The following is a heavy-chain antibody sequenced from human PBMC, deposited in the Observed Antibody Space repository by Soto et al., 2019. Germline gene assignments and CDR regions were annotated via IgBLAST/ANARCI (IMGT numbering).Heavy chain of an antibody. Sequence: QITLKESGPTLVKPTQTLTLTCTFSGFSLTTSEVGVGWIRQPQGKALEWLAITYWDDEKRYSASLKSRLTITKDTSRNQVVLTMTNMDPVDTGTYYCAHFRGGGNSPLGDYWGQGTLVTVSS. CDR2: TYWDDEK. V-gene: IGHV2-5*02. D-gene: IGHD2-21*02. J-gene: IGHJ4*02. CDR3: AHFRGGGNSPLGDY. CDR1: GFSLTTSEVG.